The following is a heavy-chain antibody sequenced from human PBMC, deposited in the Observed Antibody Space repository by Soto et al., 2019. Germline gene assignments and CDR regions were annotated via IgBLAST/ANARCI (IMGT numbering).Heavy chain of an antibody. V-gene: IGHV3-30-3*01. D-gene: IGHD3-3*01. J-gene: IGHJ6*01. CDR3: ARGMYFDFRRGVGSQYYYYGT. Sequence: PGKGLEWVAVISYDGSNKYYADSVKGRFTISRDNSKNTLYLQMNSLRAEDTAVYYCARGMYFDFRRGVGSQYYYYGT. CDR2: ISYDGSNK.